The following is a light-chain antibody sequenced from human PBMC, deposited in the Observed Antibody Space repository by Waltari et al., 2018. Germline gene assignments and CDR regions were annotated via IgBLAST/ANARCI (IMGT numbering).Light chain of an antibody. Sequence: DIVLTQSPGTLSLSPGERATLSCRASQSVNSNYLAWYQQKPGQSPRLLIYGASSRATGIPDRFSGSGSGPDFSLTINRLEPEDFAVYYCQQYGGSPLTFGGGTKVEIK. CDR3: QQYGGSPLT. CDR2: GAS. V-gene: IGKV3-20*01. CDR1: QSVNSNY. J-gene: IGKJ4*01.